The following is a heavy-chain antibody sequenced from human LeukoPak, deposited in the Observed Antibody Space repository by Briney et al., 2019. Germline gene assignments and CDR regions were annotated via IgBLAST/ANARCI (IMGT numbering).Heavy chain of an antibody. Sequence: GGSLRLSCVASGFPFSSYWMTWVRQAPGKGLEWVANIKQDGSKKSYVDSVKGRFTISRDNAKNSLYLQMNSLRAEDTAVYYCARDAVDTANAVWGQGTTVTVSS. D-gene: IGHD5-18*01. CDR1: GFPFSSYW. J-gene: IGHJ6*02. V-gene: IGHV3-7*01. CDR2: IKQDGSKK. CDR3: ARDAVDTANAV.